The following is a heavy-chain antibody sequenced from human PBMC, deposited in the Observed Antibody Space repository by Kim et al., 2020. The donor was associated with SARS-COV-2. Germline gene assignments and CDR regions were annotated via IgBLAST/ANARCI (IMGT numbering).Heavy chain of an antibody. V-gene: IGHV4-4*02. Sequence: SETLSLTCAVSGGSISSNNWWSWVRQPPGKGREWIGEIYHSGTTNYNPSLKSRVTISVDKFKNQFSLKLRSVTAADTAVYYCARGGRLVGPGGDPWGHWGQGTLVTVSS. CDR2: IYHSGTT. J-gene: IGHJ4*02. CDR1: GGSISSNNW. D-gene: IGHD6-6*01. CDR3: ARGGRLVGPGGDPWGH.